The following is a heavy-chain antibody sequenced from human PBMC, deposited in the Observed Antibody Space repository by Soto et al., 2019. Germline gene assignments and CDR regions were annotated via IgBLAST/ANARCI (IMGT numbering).Heavy chain of an antibody. V-gene: IGHV1-2*04. CDR2: INPNSGGT. Sequence: VASVKVSCKASGYTFTGYSIHWVRQAPGHGLEWMGWINPNSGGTNYAQKFQDCVTMTRDTSVSTVYMEVRRLTSDDTAVYYCARDQKAFYDCWSGYSQTDDYHGLDVWGRGTTVTVSS. CDR1: GYTFTGYS. J-gene: IGHJ6*02. D-gene: IGHD3-3*01. CDR3: ARDQKAFYDCWSGYSQTDDYHGLDV.